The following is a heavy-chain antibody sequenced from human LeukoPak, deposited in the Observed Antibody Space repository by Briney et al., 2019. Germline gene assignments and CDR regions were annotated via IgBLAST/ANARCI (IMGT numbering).Heavy chain of an antibody. CDR2: IYYSGST. CDR3: ASQQWLAD. D-gene: IGHD6-19*01. V-gene: IGHV4-59*06. Sequence: SETLSLTCTVSGGSISGYYWSWIRQHPGKGLEWIGHIYYSGSTCYNPSLMSRVTISADTSKNQFSLKLSSVTAADTAVYYCASQQWLADWGQGILVTVSS. J-gene: IGHJ4*02. CDR1: GGSISGYY.